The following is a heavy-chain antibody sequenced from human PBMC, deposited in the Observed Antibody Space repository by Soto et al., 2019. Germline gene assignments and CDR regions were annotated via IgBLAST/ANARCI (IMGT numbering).Heavy chain of an antibody. CDR2: IYYSGST. CDR1: GGSISSGGYY. J-gene: IGHJ3*02. V-gene: IGHV4-31*03. D-gene: IGHD3-9*01. CDR3: ARRRDYDILTGDAFDI. Sequence: SETLSLTCTVSGGSISSGGYYWSWIRQHPGKGLEWIGYIYYSGSTYYNPSLKSRVTISVDTSKNQFSLKLSSVTAADTAVYYCARRRDYDILTGDAFDIWGQGTMVTGS.